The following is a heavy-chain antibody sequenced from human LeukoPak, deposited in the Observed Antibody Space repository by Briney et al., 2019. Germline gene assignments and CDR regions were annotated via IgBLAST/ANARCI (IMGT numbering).Heavy chain of an antibody. D-gene: IGHD1-26*01. CDR2: IYHSGST. J-gene: IGHJ3*02. V-gene: IGHV4-38-2*01. Sequence: SETLSLTXAVSGYSISSGYYWGWIRQPPGKGLEWIGSIYHSGSTYYNPSLKSRVTISVDTSKNQFSLKLSSVTAADTAVYYCARSSGSYLDAFDIWGQGTMVTVSS. CDR3: ARSSGSYLDAFDI. CDR1: GYSISSGYY.